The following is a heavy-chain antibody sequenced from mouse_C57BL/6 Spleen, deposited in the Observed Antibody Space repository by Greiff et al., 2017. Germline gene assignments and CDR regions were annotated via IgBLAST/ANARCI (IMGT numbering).Heavy chain of an antibody. Sequence: VQLQQSGAELVRPGASVTLYCKASGYTFTDYEMHWVKQTPVHGLEWIGAIDPETGGTAYNQKFKGKAILTADKSSSTAYMELRSLTSEDSAVYYCTRSVAMDYWGQGTSVTVSS. CDR2: IDPETGGT. J-gene: IGHJ4*01. CDR1: GYTFTDYE. V-gene: IGHV1-15*01. CDR3: TRSVAMDY.